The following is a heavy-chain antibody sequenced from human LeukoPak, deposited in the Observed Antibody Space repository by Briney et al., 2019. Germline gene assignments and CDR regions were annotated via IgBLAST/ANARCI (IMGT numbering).Heavy chain of an antibody. CDR1: GFTFSTYA. J-gene: IGHJ6*03. CDR3: ARDVVVPAASHYYYSYMVV. CDR2: ISYDGSNK. V-gene: IGHV3-30-3*01. D-gene: IGHD2-2*01. Sequence: GGSLRLSCAASGFTFSTYAMHWVRQAPGKGLEWVAVISYDGSNKYYADSVKGRFTISRDNSKNTLYLQMNSLRAEDTAVYYCARDVVVPAASHYYYSYMVVWGKGTTVTVSS.